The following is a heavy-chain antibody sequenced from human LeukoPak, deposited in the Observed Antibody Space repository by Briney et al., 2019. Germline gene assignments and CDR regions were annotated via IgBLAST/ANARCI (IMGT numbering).Heavy chain of an antibody. CDR3: ARGSSWYYFDY. J-gene: IGHJ4*02. CDR2: ISSSGSTI. CDR1: GFTYSSYE. Sequence: PGGSLRLSCAASGFTYSSYEMNWVRQAPGKGVEWVSYISSSGSTIYYADSVKGRFTISRDNAKNSLYLQMNSLRAEDTAVYYCARGSSWYYFDYWGQGTLVTVSS. V-gene: IGHV3-48*03. D-gene: IGHD6-13*01.